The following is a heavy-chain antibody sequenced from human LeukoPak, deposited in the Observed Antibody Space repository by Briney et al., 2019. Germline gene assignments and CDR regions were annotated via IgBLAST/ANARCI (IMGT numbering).Heavy chain of an antibody. Sequence: GGSLRLSCAASGFTFDDYAMHWVRQAPGKGLEWVSGISWNSGSIGYADSVKGRFTISRGNAKNSLYLQMNSLRAEDTALYYCAKETGYSSSWYPTVGVNGIDVWGQGITVTVSS. D-gene: IGHD6-13*01. J-gene: IGHJ6*02. CDR3: AKETGYSSSWYPTVGVNGIDV. V-gene: IGHV3-9*01. CDR2: ISWNSGSI. CDR1: GFTFDDYA.